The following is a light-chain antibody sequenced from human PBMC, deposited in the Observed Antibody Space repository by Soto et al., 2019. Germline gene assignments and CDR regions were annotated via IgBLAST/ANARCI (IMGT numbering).Light chain of an antibody. CDR2: DVS. CDR1: SSDVGNYNY. Sequence: QSALTQPRSVSGSPGQSVTISCTGTSSDVGNYNYVSWYQPHPGKAPKLMIYDVSKRPSGVPDRFSGSKSGNTASLTISGLQAEDEADYYCCSYAGSYTFYVFGTGTKLTVL. V-gene: IGLV2-11*01. CDR3: CSYAGSYTFYV. J-gene: IGLJ1*01.